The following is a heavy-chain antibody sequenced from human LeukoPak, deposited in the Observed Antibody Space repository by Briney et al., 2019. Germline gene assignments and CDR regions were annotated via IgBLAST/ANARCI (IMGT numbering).Heavy chain of an antibody. V-gene: IGHV3-23*01. CDR3: AKDAKARWLQLGGYFDY. CDR2: ISGSGGST. J-gene: IGHJ4*02. CDR1: GLTFNNYA. Sequence: PGGSLRLSCAASGLTFNNYAMSWVRQAPGKGLEWVSAISGSGGSTYYADSVKGRFTISRDNSKNTLYLQMNSLRAEDTAVYYCAKDAKARWLQLGGYFDYWGQGTLVTVSS. D-gene: IGHD5-24*01.